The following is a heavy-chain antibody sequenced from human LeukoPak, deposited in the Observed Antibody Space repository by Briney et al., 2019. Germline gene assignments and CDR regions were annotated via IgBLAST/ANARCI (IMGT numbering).Heavy chain of an antibody. CDR2: MNPNSGNT. V-gene: IGHV1-8*01. Sequence: GASVKVSCKASGHTFTSYDINWVRQATGQGLEWMGWMNPNSGNTGYAQKFQGRVTMTRNTSISTAYMEPSSLRSEDTAVYYCARGSYYYDSSGVDYWGQGTLVTVSS. J-gene: IGHJ4*02. CDR3: ARGSYYYDSSGVDY. D-gene: IGHD3-22*01. CDR1: GHTFTSYD.